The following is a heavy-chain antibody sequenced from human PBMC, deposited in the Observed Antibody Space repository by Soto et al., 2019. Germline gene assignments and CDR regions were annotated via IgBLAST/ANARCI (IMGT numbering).Heavy chain of an antibody. CDR2: ISHTGST. CDR3: ARAVAPYVGTWCDP. V-gene: IGHV4-30-2*01. CDR1: GGSISSGNSYS. J-gene: IGHJ5*02. D-gene: IGHD3-16*01. Sequence: QLQLQESGSGLVKPSQTLSLTCAVSGGSISSGNSYSWSWIRQPPGKGLEWIGSISHTGSTSYNPALKGRGTMSVDKSKNQFALKLSSVTAADMAVYYCARAVAPYVGTWCDPWGQGTLVIVSS.